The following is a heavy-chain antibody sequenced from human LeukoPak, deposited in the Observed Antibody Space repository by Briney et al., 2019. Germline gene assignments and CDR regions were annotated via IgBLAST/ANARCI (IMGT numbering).Heavy chain of an antibody. V-gene: IGHV3-7*03. CDR3: AKRSAESSGYFDY. D-gene: IGHD6-19*01. J-gene: IGHJ4*02. Sequence: GGSLRLSCAASGFTFSSYWMSWVRQAPGKGLEWVANIKQDGSEKYYVDSVKGRFTISRDNAKNSLYLQMNSLRAEDTAVYYCAKRSAESSGYFDYWGQGALVTVSS. CDR2: IKQDGSEK. CDR1: GFTFSSYW.